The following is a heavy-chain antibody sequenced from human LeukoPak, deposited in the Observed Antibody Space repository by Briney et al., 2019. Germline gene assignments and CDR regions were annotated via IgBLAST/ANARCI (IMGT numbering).Heavy chain of an antibody. CDR1: GFTFRTYS. D-gene: IGHD6-19*01. V-gene: IGHV3-48*04. CDR2: ISSSSTTI. J-gene: IGHJ4*02. Sequence: GGSLRLSCAASGFTFRTYSMNWVRQAPGKGLEWVSYISSSSTTINYADPVKGRFTISRDNAKDSLYLQMNSLRVEDTAVYYCARGVTSGWYTSVGYWGQGALVTVSS. CDR3: ARGVTSGWYTSVGY.